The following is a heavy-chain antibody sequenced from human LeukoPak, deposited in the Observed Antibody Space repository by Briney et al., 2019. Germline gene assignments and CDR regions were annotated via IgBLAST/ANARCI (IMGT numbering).Heavy chain of an antibody. J-gene: IGHJ4*02. CDR2: ISAYNGNT. D-gene: IGHD3-3*01. Sequence: ASVKVSCKASGYTFTSYGISWVRKAPGQGLEWMGWISAYNGNTNYAQKLQGRVTMTTDTSTSTAYMEQRSLRSDDTAVYYCARVGYYDFWSGYSAFDYWGQGTLVTVSS. CDR1: GYTFTSYG. CDR3: ARVGYYDFWSGYSAFDY. V-gene: IGHV1-18*01.